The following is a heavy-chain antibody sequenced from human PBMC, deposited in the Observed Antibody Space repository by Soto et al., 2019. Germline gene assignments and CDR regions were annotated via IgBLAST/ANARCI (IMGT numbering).Heavy chain of an antibody. CDR2: IWYDGSNK. CDR1: GFTFSSYG. CDR3: ARDRGEMATIFYFDY. Sequence: PGGSLRLSCAASGFTFSSYGMHWVRQAPGKGLEWVAVIWYDGSNKYYADSVKGRFTISRDNSKNTLYLQMNSLRAEDTAVYYCARDRGEMATIFYFDYWGQGTLVTVSS. V-gene: IGHV3-33*01. J-gene: IGHJ4*02. D-gene: IGHD5-12*01.